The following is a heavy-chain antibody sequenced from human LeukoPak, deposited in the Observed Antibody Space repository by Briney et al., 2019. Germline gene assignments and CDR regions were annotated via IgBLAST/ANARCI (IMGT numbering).Heavy chain of an antibody. J-gene: IGHJ5*02. D-gene: IGHD2-2*01. CDR2: INPNSGDT. V-gene: IGHV1-2*06. CDR1: GYTFTVHY. CDR3: ARGISQHGFGP. Sequence: GASVKVSCKASGYTFTVHYMHWVRQAPGQGLEWMGRINPNSGDTNYAPKFQGRVTMTRDTSFTTAYMELTRLRSDDTAVYYCARGISQHGFGPWGQGTLVTVSS.